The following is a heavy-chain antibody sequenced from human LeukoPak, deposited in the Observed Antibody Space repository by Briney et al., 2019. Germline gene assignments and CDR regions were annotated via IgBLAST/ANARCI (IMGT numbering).Heavy chain of an antibody. CDR1: GFTFSSYE. CDR3: ARAPPYCSGGSCYGGSDY. J-gene: IGHJ4*02. CDR2: ISSSGSTI. D-gene: IGHD2-15*01. V-gene: IGHV3-48*03. Sequence: GGSLRLSCAASGFTFSSYEMNWVRQAPGKGLEWVSYISSSGSTIYYADSVKGRFTISRDNAKNSLYLQMNSLRAEDTAVYYCARAPPYCSGGSCYGGSDYWGQGALVTVSS.